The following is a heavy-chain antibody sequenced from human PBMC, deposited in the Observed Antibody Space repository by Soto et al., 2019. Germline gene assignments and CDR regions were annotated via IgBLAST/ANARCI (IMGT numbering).Heavy chain of an antibody. V-gene: IGHV3-33*01. CDR2: IWYDGSNK. CDR1: GFTVSSYG. Sequence: GGSPRLSCAASGFTVSSYGMHWVRQEPGKGLEWVAVIWYDGSNKYYADPVKGRFTISRDNSKNTLYLQMNSLRAEDTAVYYCARAAPLYCSGGSCYGFDYWGQGTLVTVSS. D-gene: IGHD2-15*01. J-gene: IGHJ4*02. CDR3: ARAAPLYCSGGSCYGFDY.